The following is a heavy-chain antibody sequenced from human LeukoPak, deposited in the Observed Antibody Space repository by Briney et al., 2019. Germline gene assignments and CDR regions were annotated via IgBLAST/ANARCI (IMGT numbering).Heavy chain of an antibody. CDR3: ATGRGYSYGHGSFDFDY. D-gene: IGHD5-18*01. CDR1: GYTLTELS. V-gene: IGHV1-24*01. Sequence: ASVKVSCKVSGYTLTELSMHWVRQAPGKGLEWMGGFDPEDGETIYAQKFQGRVTMTEDTSTDTAYMELSSLRSEDTAVYYCATGRGYSYGHGSFDFDYWGQGTLVTVSS. CDR2: FDPEDGET. J-gene: IGHJ4*02.